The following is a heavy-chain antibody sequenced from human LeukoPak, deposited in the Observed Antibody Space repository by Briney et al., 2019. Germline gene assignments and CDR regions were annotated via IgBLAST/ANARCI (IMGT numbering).Heavy chain of an antibody. CDR3: AKAWAAAGTFAS. J-gene: IGHJ4*02. Sequence: PGGSLRLSCAASGFTFSSYAMSWVRQAPRKGLEWVSTIIGSGGDTYYADSVKGRFTISRDTSKNTLYLQMKSLRAEDTAVYYCAKAWAAAGTFASWGQGTLVTVSS. CDR2: IIGSGGDT. CDR1: GFTFSSYA. V-gene: IGHV3-23*01. D-gene: IGHD6-13*01.